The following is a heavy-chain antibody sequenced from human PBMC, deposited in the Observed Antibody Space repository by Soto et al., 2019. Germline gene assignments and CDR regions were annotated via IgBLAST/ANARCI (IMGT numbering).Heavy chain of an antibody. D-gene: IGHD5-18*01. CDR2: IYHSGST. CDR1: GGXISSGGYS. J-gene: IGHJ4*02. V-gene: IGHV4-30-2*01. Sequence: PSETLSLTCAVSGGXISSGGYSWSWIRQPPGKGLEWIGYIYHSGSTYYNPSLKSRVTISVDRSKNQFSLKPSSVTAADTAVYYCASYVDTAMGIAYYFDYWGQGTLVTVSS. CDR3: ASYVDTAMGIAYYFDY.